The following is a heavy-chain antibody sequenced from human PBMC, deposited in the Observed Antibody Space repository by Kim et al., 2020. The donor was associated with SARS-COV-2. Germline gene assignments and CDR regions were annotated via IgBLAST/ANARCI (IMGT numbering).Heavy chain of an antibody. V-gene: IGHV4-31*03. D-gene: IGHD3-10*01. Sequence: SETLSLTCTVSGGSISSGGYYWSWIRQHPGKGLEWIGYIYYSGSTYYNPSLKSRVTISVDTSKNQFSLKLSSVTAADTAVYYCARGPIYGSGTYNWFDPWGQGTLVTVSS. J-gene: IGHJ5*02. CDR1: GGSISSGGYY. CDR2: IYYSGST. CDR3: ARGPIYGSGTYNWFDP.